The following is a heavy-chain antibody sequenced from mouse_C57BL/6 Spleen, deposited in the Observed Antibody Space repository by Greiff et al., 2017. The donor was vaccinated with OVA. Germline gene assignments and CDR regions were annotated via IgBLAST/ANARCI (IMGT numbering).Heavy chain of an antibody. J-gene: IGHJ2*01. Sequence: QVQLQQPGAELVMPGASVKLSCKASGYTFTSYWMHWVKQRPGQGLEWIGEIDPSDSYTNYNQKFKGKSTLTVDKSSSTAYMQLSSLTSEDSAVYYCARGAGRGFDYWGQGTTLTVSS. V-gene: IGHV1-69*01. CDR2: IDPSDSYT. D-gene: IGHD3-3*01. CDR1: GYTFTSYW. CDR3: ARGAGRGFDY.